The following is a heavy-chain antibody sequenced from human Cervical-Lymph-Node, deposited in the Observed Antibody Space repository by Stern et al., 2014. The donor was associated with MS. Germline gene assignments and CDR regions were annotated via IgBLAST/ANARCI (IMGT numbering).Heavy chain of an antibody. Sequence: QITLKESGPALVKPTQTLTLTCTFSGFSLSTSGLGVGWIRQPPGEALEWLAYIYWDDQERYSPSLKSRLTITKDTSKNQVVLTLTNVDPVDTATYYCAHRTAGPFDYWGQGTLVTVSS. CDR1: GFSLSTSGLG. V-gene: IGHV2-5*02. CDR2: IYWDDQE. J-gene: IGHJ4*02. CDR3: AHRTAGPFDY.